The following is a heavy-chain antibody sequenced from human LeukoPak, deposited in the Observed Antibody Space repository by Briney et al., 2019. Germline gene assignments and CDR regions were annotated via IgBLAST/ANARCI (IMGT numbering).Heavy chain of an antibody. J-gene: IGHJ3*02. CDR1: GFTFSSYA. CDR2: ISYDGSNK. V-gene: IGHV3-30-3*01. CDR3: ARSRAVEAAFDI. Sequence: GRSLRLSCAASGFTFSSYAMHWVRQAPGKGLEWVAVISYDGSNKYYADSVKGRLTISRDNSKNTLYLQMNSLRAEDTAVYYCARSRAVEAAFDIWGQGTMVTVSS. D-gene: IGHD6-19*01.